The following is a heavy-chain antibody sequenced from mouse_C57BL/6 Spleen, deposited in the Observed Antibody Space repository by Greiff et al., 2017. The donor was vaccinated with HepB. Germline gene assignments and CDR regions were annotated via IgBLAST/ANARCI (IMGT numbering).Heavy chain of an antibody. Sequence: QVQLQQPGAELVRPGTSVKLSCKASGYTFTSYWMHWVKQRPGQGLEWIGVIDPSDSYTNYNQKLKGKATLTVDTSSSTAYMQLSSLTSEDSAVYYCASPNWEVNYWGQGTTLTVSS. D-gene: IGHD4-1*01. CDR3: ASPNWEVNY. CDR2: IDPSDSYT. V-gene: IGHV1-59*01. J-gene: IGHJ2*01. CDR1: GYTFTSYW.